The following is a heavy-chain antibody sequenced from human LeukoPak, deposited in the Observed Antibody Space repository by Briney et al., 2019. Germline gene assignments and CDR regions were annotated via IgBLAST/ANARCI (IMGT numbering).Heavy chain of an antibody. CDR2: INPSGDNT. V-gene: IGHV1-46*01. Sequence: ASVKVSCKASGYTFTNNYMHWVRQAPGQGLEWMGIINPSGDNTWYAQKFQGRVTMTRDMATSTDYMEVSSLKSEDTAVYYCARGYYDSSDYEYFQHWGQGTLVTVSS. CDR1: GYTFTNNY. D-gene: IGHD3-22*01. J-gene: IGHJ1*01. CDR3: ARGYYDSSDYEYFQH.